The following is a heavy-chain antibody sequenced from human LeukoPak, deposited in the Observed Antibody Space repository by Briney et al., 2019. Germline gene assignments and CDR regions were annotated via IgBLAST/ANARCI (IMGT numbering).Heavy chain of an antibody. Sequence: GGSLRLSCAASGFTFSSYAMSWVRQAPGKGLEWVSAISGSGGSTYYADSVKGRFTISRDNAKNSLYLQMNSLRAEDTAVYYCARTGAATYYYYMDVWGKGTTVTISS. V-gene: IGHV3-23*01. D-gene: IGHD2-15*01. J-gene: IGHJ6*03. CDR1: GFTFSSYA. CDR2: ISGSGGST. CDR3: ARTGAATYYYYMDV.